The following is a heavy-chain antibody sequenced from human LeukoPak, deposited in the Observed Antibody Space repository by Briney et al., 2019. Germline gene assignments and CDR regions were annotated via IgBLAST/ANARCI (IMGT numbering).Heavy chain of an antibody. J-gene: IGHJ4*02. D-gene: IGHD4-23*01. CDR1: GFTFSSYW. Sequence: QSGGSLRLSCAASGFTFSSYWMNWVRQAPGKGLEWVSYISSSSSTIYYADSVKGRFTISRDNAKNSLYLQMNSLRAEDTAVYYCARDTRTVVTRDFDYWGQGTLVTVSS. CDR2: ISSSSSTI. CDR3: ARDTRTVVTRDFDY. V-gene: IGHV3-48*01.